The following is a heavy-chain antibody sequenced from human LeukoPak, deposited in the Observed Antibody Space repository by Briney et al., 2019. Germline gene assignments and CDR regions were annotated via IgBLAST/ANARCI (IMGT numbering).Heavy chain of an antibody. V-gene: IGHV3-23*01. Sequence: GGSRRLSCAASRFTFSSYAMSWVCQAPGKGLEWVSAISGSGGSTYHADSVKGRFTISRDNSKNTLYLQMNSLRAEDTAVYYCAKDSSVYGDYGQYYFDYWGQGTLVTVSS. J-gene: IGHJ4*02. CDR2: ISGSGGST. CDR3: AKDSSVYGDYGQYYFDY. D-gene: IGHD4-17*01. CDR1: RFTFSSYA.